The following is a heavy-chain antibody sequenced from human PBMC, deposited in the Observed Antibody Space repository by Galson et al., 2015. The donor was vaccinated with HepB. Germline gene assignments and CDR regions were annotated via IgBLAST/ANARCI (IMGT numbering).Heavy chain of an antibody. D-gene: IGHD4-23*01. J-gene: IGHJ4*02. V-gene: IGHV1-2*06. CDR1: GYTFTGYH. CDR2: VDPNNGVT. CDR3: ARDLDYGGVYGSTWYFDY. Sequence: SVKVSCKASGYTFTGYHIHWVRQAPGQGLEWMGHVDPNNGVTNYAQKFHGRITVTRDTSIKTVYREQNSLISDDTAVYYCARDLDYGGVYGSTWYFDYWGQGTLVTVSS.